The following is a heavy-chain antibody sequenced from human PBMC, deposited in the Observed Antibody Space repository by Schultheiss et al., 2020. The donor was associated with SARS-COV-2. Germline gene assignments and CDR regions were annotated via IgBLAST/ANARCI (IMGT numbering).Heavy chain of an antibody. CDR1: GGSISSYY. D-gene: IGHD4-11*01. CDR3: AREIMAPRGLQYGMDV. CDR2: IYYSGST. V-gene: IGHV4-59*01. J-gene: IGHJ6*02. Sequence: GSLRLSCTVSGGSISSYYWSWIRQPPGKGLEWIGYIYYSGSTNYNPSLKSRVTISVDTSKNQFSLKLSSVTAADTAVYYCAREIMAPRGLQYGMDVWGQGTTVTVSS.